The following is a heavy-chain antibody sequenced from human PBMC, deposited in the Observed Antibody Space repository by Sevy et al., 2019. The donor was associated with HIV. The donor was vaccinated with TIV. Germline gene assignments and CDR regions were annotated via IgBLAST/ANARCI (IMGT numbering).Heavy chain of an antibody. CDR2: IKQDASQK. D-gene: IGHD1-7*01. J-gene: IGHJ4*02. V-gene: IGHV3-7*01. Sequence: GGSLRLSCAASGFTFSKYWMGWVRQAPGKGLEWVANIKQDASQKYYVDSVKGRFTSSRDNAKNSLYLQMNSLRAEDTAVYFCARDDGNYYFHYWGQGTLVTVSS. CDR3: ARDDGNYYFHY. CDR1: GFTFSKYW.